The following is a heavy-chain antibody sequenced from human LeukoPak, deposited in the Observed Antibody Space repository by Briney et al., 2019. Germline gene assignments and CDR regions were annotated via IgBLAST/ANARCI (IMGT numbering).Heavy chain of an antibody. V-gene: IGHV3-66*02. CDR1: LFSVSSNY. J-gene: IGHJ4*02. CDR2: IYRGGST. CDR3: AGDSY. Sequence: GGGLRLSCVPSLFSVSSNYMSWVRQAPGRGLEWVSVIYRGGSTYYADSVQGRFTIPRDNPKNTRYLQMNRLRAVDTALYFCAGDSYWGQGTLVRVPS.